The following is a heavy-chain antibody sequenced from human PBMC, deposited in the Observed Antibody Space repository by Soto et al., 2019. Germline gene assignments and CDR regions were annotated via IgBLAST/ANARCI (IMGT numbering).Heavy chain of an antibody. CDR3: ATDVDTLSQH. CDR2: IFYSGTT. J-gene: IGHJ1*01. Sequence: PLSLTCTISDAAIGSDGCYWSWIRQHPGKGLEWIGYIFYSGTTYYNPSLKSRVTISVDTSKNQFSLKLSSVTAADTAEYSWATDVDTLSQH. CDR1: DAAIGSDGCY. V-gene: IGHV4-31*03.